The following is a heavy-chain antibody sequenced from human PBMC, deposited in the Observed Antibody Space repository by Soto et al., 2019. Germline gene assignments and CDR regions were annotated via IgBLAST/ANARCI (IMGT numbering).Heavy chain of an antibody. Sequence: GGSLRFSCAASGFTFSSYVMSWVRQAPGKGLEWVSAISGSGGSTYYADSVKGRFTISRDNSKNTLYLQMNSLRAEDTAVYYCAKGSDYSNYLFDYWGQGTLVTVSS. CDR3: AKGSDYSNYLFDY. V-gene: IGHV3-23*01. CDR1: GFTFSSYV. J-gene: IGHJ4*02. CDR2: ISGSGGST. D-gene: IGHD4-4*01.